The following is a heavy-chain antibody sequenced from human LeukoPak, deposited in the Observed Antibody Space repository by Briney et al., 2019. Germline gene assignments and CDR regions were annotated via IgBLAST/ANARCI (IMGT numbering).Heavy chain of an antibody. CDR3: ARWGSTVVRDIDY. J-gene: IGHJ4*02. CDR2: ISFDGSDA. D-gene: IGHD4-23*01. V-gene: IGHV3-74*01. CDR1: GFTFSGFW. Sequence: GGSLRLSCAASGFTFSGFWMHWVRQAPGKGLVWVSCISFDGSDATYADSVKGRFTISRDNSKNTLYLQMNSLRAEDTAVYYCARWGSTVVRDIDYWGQGTLVTVSS.